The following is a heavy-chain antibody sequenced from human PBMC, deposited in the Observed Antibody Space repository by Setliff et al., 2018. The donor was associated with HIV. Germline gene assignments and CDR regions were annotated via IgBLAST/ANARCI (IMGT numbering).Heavy chain of an antibody. V-gene: IGHV3-11*01. J-gene: IGHJ4*02. D-gene: IGHD6-13*01. Sequence: LRLSCAAPGFTFRNYYMSWIRQTPGKGLEWVSFVTGDGRTKKDADSVRGRFTISRDNAKSSLYLQMSSLRAEDTAVYYCVKGYTSTWGPFDYWGQGTLVTVSS. CDR1: GFTFRNYY. CDR3: VKGYTSTWGPFDY. CDR2: VTGDGRTK.